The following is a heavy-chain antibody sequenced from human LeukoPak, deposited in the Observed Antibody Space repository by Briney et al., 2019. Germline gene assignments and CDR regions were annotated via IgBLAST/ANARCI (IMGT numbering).Heavy chain of an antibody. CDR2: TYYRSKWFS. J-gene: IGHJ3*02. CDR1: GDSVSSNSAT. D-gene: IGHD1-26*01. Sequence: SQTLSLTCAISGDSVSSNSATWNWIRQSPSRGLEWLGRTYYRSKWFSDYAVSVKSRTTFNPDTSKNQLSLQLNSVTPEDTAVYYCARGSGSYYAFDIWGQGTMVSVSS. CDR3: ARGSGSYYAFDI. V-gene: IGHV6-1*01.